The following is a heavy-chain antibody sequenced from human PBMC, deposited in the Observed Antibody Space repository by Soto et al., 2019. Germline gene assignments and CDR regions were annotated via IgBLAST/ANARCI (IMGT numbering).Heavy chain of an antibody. J-gene: IGHJ4*02. D-gene: IGHD3-22*01. CDR1: GFTFSSYW. Sequence: LRLSCAASGFTFSSYWMHWVRQAPGKGLVWVSRINSDGSSTSYADSVKGRFTISRDNAKNTLYLQMNSLRAEDTAVYYCARVIVGGYYFDYWGQGTLVTVSS. CDR3: ARVIVGGYYFDY. V-gene: IGHV3-74*01. CDR2: INSDGSST.